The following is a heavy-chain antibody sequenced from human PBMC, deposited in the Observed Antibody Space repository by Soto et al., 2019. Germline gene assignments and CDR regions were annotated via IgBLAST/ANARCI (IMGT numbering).Heavy chain of an antibody. CDR3: ARDGGPAAPRYYYYYGMDV. V-gene: IGHV3-30-3*01. CDR2: ISYDGSNK. J-gene: IGHJ6*02. Sequence: GGSLRLSCAASGFTFSSYAMHWVRQAPGKGLEWVAVISYDGSNKYYADSVKGRFTISRDNSKNTLYLQMNSLRAEDTAVYYCARDGGPAAPRYYYYYGMDVWGQGTTVTVSS. D-gene: IGHD2-2*01. CDR1: GFTFSSYA.